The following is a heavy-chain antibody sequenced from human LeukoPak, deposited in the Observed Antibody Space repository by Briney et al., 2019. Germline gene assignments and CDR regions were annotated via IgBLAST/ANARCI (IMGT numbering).Heavy chain of an antibody. Sequence: ASVKVSCKASGYTFTGYYMHWVRQAPGQGLEWMGWINPNSGGTTYAQKFQGRVTMTRDTSISTAYMELSRLRSDDTAVYYCARPIAAAAGWFDPWGQGTLVTVSS. D-gene: IGHD6-13*01. V-gene: IGHV1-2*02. J-gene: IGHJ5*02. CDR2: INPNSGGT. CDR3: ARPIAAAAGWFDP. CDR1: GYTFTGYY.